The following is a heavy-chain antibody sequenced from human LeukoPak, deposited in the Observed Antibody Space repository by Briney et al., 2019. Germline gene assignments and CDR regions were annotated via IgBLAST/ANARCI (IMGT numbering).Heavy chain of an antibody. J-gene: IGHJ4*02. CDR1: GFTFSSYG. D-gene: IGHD3-10*01. CDR2: IWYDGNNK. Sequence: GRSLRLSCAASGFTFSSYGMHWVRQAPGKGLEWVAVIWYDGNNKYYADSVKGRFTISRDNSKNTLYLQMNSLRVEDTAVYYCAKGSPRSGSYYCYWGQGTLVTVSS. CDR3: AKGSPRSGSYYCY. V-gene: IGHV3-33*06.